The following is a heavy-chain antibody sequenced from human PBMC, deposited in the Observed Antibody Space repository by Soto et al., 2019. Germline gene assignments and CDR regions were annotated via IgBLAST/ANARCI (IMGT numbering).Heavy chain of an antibody. D-gene: IGHD6-19*01. CDR2: ITGGGDNK. J-gene: IGHJ5*02. CDR1: GFTFSTYW. CDR3: AKGRIAVAAPYNWFDP. Sequence: GGSLRLSCAASGFTFSTYWMSWVRQAPGKGLEWVSTITGGGDNKDYADSVKGRFTISRDNSKNTLSLQMDSLRVEDTAVYHCAKGRIAVAAPYNWFDPWGQGTLVTVSS. V-gene: IGHV3-23*01.